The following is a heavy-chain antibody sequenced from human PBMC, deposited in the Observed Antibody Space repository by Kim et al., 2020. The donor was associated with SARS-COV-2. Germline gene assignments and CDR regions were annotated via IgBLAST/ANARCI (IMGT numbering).Heavy chain of an antibody. V-gene: IGHV1-2*02. CDR1: GYTFSGYY. J-gene: IGHJ4*02. CDR2: INPNSGGT. CDR3: ARKSLRWIQSDNFDY. Sequence: ASVKVSCKASGYTFSGYYMHWVRQAPGQGLEWMGWINPNSGGTNYAQKFQGRVTMTRDTSISTAYMELSRLRSDDTAVYYCARKSLRWIQSDNFDYWGQGTLVTVSS. D-gene: IGHD5-18*01.